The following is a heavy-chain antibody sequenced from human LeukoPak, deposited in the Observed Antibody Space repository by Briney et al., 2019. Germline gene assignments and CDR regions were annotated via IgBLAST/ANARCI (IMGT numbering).Heavy chain of an antibody. Sequence: GGSLRLSCAASGSTFSSYGMHWVRQAPGKGLEWVAVISYDGSNKYYADSVKGRFTISRDNSKNTLYLQMNSLRAEDTAVYYCAKNGGGYDYIYFDYWGQGTLVTVSS. V-gene: IGHV3-30*18. D-gene: IGHD5-12*01. CDR2: ISYDGSNK. J-gene: IGHJ4*02. CDR3: AKNGGGYDYIYFDY. CDR1: GSTFSSYG.